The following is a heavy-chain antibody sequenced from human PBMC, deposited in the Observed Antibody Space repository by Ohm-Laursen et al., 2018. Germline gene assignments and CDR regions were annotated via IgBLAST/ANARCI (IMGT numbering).Heavy chain of an antibody. J-gene: IGHJ4*02. Sequence: GQTLSLTCAASGFTFSSFWMNWVRQAPGKGLEWVANVNPDGSDKYYVDSVKGRFTISRGNAKNSLVLQMNTLRAEDTAVYYCVSIWHWGQGTLVTVSS. CDR3: VSIWH. V-gene: IGHV3-7*01. CDR2: VNPDGSDK. CDR1: GFTFSSFW.